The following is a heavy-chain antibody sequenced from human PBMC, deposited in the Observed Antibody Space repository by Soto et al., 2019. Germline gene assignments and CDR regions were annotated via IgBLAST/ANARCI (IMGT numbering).Heavy chain of an antibody. V-gene: IGHV3-23*01. CDR3: ANHRDLYHYYGMDV. D-gene: IGHD3-10*01. J-gene: IGHJ6*02. Sequence: GGSLRLSCATSGFTLSSYAMSWVRQAPGKGLEWVSVISGSGGIIYYADSVKGRFTISRDNSKDTLSLQMKRLRAEDTAIYYCANHRDLYHYYGMDVWGLGTTVTVSS. CDR1: GFTLSSYA. CDR2: ISGSGGII.